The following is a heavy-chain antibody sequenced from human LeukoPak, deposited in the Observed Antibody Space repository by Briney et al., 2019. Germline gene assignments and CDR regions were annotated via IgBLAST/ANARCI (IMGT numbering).Heavy chain of an antibody. D-gene: IGHD1-26*01. J-gene: IGHJ4*02. V-gene: IGHV1-18*01. CDR3: ARAQRELVPFDY. CDR2: ISAYNGNT. CDR1: GYTFTSYG. Sequence: RASVKVSCKASGYTFTSYGISWVRQAPGQGLEWMGWISAYNGNTNYAQKLQGRVTMTTDTSTSTAYMELRSLRTDDTAVYYCARAQRELVPFDYWGQGTLVTVSS.